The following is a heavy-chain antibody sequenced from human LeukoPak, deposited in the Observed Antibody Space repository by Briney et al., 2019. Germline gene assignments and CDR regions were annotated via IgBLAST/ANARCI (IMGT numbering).Heavy chain of an antibody. V-gene: IGHV1-18*01. D-gene: IGHD3-22*01. CDR1: GYTFTHHG. J-gene: IGHJ4*02. CDR2: ISCYNGDT. CDR3: ARDPSNSSGYHAHFDS. Sequence: ASVKVSCKASGYTFTHHGISWVRQAPGQGLEWMGRISCYNGDTIYAQNVQGRVTMTTDASTRTAYIEVRNLRSDDTAMYYCARDPSNSSGYHAHFDSWGQGTLVTVSS.